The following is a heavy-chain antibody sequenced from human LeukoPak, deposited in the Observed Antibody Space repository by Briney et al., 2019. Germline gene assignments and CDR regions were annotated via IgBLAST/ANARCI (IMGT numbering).Heavy chain of an antibody. J-gene: IGHJ4*02. CDR3: ARPQLRLGESTHFDY. V-gene: IGHV3-7*01. Sequence: AGGSLRLSCAASGFTFNIYGMSWVRQAPGKGLEWVANIKQDGSEKYYVDSVKGRFTISRDNAKNSLYLQMNSLRAEDTAVYYCARPQLRLGESTHFDYRGQGTLVTVSS. CDR1: GFTFNIYG. CDR2: IKQDGSEK. D-gene: IGHD3-16*01.